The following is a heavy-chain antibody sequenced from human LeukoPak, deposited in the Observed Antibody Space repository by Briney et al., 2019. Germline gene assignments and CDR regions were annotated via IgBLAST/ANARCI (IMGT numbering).Heavy chain of an antibody. D-gene: IGHD1-26*01. Sequence: RSQTFSLTCAISGDSVSTNSATWTWLRQSPSRGLEWLGRTYYRSKWYNDYAVSMKSRITINPDTSKNQFSLQLNSVTPEDTAVHYCARLAGASWFDSWGQGTLVTVSS. CDR3: ARLAGASWFDS. V-gene: IGHV6-1*01. CDR2: TYYRSKWYN. CDR1: GDSVSTNSAT. J-gene: IGHJ5*01.